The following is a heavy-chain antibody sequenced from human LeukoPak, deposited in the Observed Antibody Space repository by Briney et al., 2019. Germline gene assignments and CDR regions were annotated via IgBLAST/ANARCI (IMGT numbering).Heavy chain of an antibody. J-gene: IGHJ3*02. CDR1: GFTFSSYG. V-gene: IGHV3-33*01. CDR3: ARTPSFNRAFDI. D-gene: IGHD3-3*02. Sequence: PGGSLRLSCAASGFTFSSYGMHWVRQAPGKGLEWVAVIWYDGSNKYYADSVKGRFTISRDNSKNTLYLQMNSLRAEDTAVYYCARTPSFNRAFDIWGQGTMVTVSS. CDR2: IWYDGSNK.